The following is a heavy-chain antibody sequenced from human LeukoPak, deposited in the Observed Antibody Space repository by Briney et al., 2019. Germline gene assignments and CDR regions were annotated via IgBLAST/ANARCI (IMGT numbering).Heavy chain of an antibody. CDR1: GGTFSSYA. J-gene: IGHJ4*02. D-gene: IGHD3-16*01. CDR3: ARGGIGDPLRGDY. Sequence: ASVKVSCKASGGTFSSYAISWARQAPGQGLEWMGWINTNTGNPTYAQGFTGRFVFSLDTSVSTAYLQISSLKAEDTAVYYCARGGIGDPLRGDYWGQGTLVTVSS. V-gene: IGHV7-4-1*02. CDR2: INTNTGNP.